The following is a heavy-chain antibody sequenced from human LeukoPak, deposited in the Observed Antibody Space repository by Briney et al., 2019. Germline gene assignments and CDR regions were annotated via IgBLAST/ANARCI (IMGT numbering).Heavy chain of an antibody. CDR3: ASLGYSYGHGHY. J-gene: IGHJ4*02. CDR1: GYSISSGYY. CDR2: IYHSGST. Sequence: KSSETLSLTCTVSGYSISSGYYWGWIRQPPGKGLEWIGSIYHSGSTYYNPSLKSRVTISVDTSKNQFSLKLSSVTAADTAVYYCASLGYSYGHGHYWGQGTLVTVSS. D-gene: IGHD5-18*01. V-gene: IGHV4-38-2*02.